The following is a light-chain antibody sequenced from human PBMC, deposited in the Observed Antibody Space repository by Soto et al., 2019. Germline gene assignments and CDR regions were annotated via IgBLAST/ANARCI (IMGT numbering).Light chain of an antibody. CDR2: DVS. V-gene: IGKV1-5*01. J-gene: IGKJ2*01. CDR1: QSISRW. CDR3: QQYDFYPYT. Sequence: DIQMTQSPSTLSASVGDRVTITCRARQSISRWLAWYHQKQGKAPKLLISDVSTLESGVPSRFSGSGSGTEFTLTISSLQPDDFSTYYCQQYDFYPYTFGQGTNLEI.